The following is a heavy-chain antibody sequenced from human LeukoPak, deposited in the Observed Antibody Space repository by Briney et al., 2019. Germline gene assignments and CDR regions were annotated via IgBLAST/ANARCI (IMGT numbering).Heavy chain of an antibody. D-gene: IGHD3-9*01. J-gene: IGHJ4*02. CDR3: ARDCCLRYASGN. Sequence: PGGSLRLSCAASGFTFSSYAMSWVRQAPGKGLEWVSAISGSGGSTYYADSVKGRFTISRDNSKNTLYLQMNSLRVEDTAVYYCARDCCLRYASGNWGQGTLVTVSS. CDR2: ISGSGGST. V-gene: IGHV3-23*01. CDR1: GFTFSSYA.